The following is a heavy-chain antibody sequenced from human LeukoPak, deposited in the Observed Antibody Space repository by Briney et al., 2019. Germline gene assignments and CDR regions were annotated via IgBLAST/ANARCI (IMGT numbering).Heavy chain of an antibody. J-gene: IGHJ6*02. D-gene: IGHD5-24*01. CDR1: GFTFSSYG. Sequence: GGSLRLSCAASGFTFSSYGMHWVRQAPGKGLEWVAVISYDGSNKYYADSVKCRFTISRDNSKNTLYLQMNSLRAEDTAVYYCAKEVEDGYNSYYYDGMDVWGQGTTVTVSS. CDR2: ISYDGSNK. CDR3: AKEVEDGYNSYYYDGMDV. V-gene: IGHV3-30*18.